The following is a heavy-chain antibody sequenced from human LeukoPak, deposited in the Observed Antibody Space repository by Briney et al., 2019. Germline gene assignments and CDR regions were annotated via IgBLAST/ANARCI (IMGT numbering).Heavy chain of an antibody. D-gene: IGHD3-10*01. J-gene: IGHJ5*02. CDR1: GYTFIRHW. Sequence: GASVKVSCKASGYTFIRHWVHWVRLAPGQGLEWVGLINPTGTATLYAQKFRGRITLTRDMSTSTDYMELRSLKSEDTAVYYCARDNSVGDIAWWFDPWGQGTLVTVSS. CDR3: ARDNSVGDIAWWFDP. V-gene: IGHV1-46*01. CDR2: INPTGTAT.